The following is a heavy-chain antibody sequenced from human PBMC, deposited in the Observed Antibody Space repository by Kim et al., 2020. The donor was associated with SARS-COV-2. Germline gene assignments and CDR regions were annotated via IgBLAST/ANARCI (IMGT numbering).Heavy chain of an antibody. Sequence: SVKVSCKASGFTFTSSAVQWVRQARGQRLEWIGWIVVGSGNTNYAQKFQERVTITRDMSTSTAYMELSSLRSEDTAVYYCAASKPEGRCSSTSCYYGMDVWGQGTTVTVSS. CDR1: GFTFTSSA. D-gene: IGHD2-2*01. CDR2: IVVGSGNT. V-gene: IGHV1-58*01. J-gene: IGHJ6*02. CDR3: AASKPEGRCSSTSCYYGMDV.